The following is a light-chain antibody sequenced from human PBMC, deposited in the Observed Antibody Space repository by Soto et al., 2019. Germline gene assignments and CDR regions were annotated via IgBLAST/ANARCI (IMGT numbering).Light chain of an antibody. J-gene: IGKJ1*01. Sequence: EIVMTQSPATLSVSPVERATLSCMASQSVSSNLAWYQQKPGQAPRLVIYGASTRAPGIPARFSGSGSGTDFTLTISSLQAEDVAVYYCQQYNNWPRTFGQGTKVDIK. CDR3: QQYNNWPRT. CDR2: GAS. V-gene: IGKV3-15*01. CDR1: QSVSSN.